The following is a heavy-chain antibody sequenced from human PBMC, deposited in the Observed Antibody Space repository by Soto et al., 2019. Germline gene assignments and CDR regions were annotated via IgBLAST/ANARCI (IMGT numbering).Heavy chain of an antibody. CDR2: ISGSGGST. CDR1: GFTFSSYA. Sequence: EVQLLESGGGLVQPGGSLRLSCVASGFTFSSYAMRWVRQAPVKGLEWVSAISGSGGSTYYADSVKGRFTISRDNSKNTLYLQMNGLGAEDTAVYYCARRGSGSYYDYWGQGTLVTVSS. D-gene: IGHD1-26*01. V-gene: IGHV3-23*01. CDR3: ARRGSGSYYDY. J-gene: IGHJ4*02.